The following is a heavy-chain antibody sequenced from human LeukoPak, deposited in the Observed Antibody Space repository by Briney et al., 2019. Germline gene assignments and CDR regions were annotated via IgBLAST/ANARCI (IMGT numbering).Heavy chain of an antibody. J-gene: IGHJ4*02. Sequence: SGPTLVKPTQTLTLTCTFSGFSLSTSGVGVGWIRQPPGKALEWLALIYWNDDKRCSPSLKSRLTITKDTSKNQVVLTMTNMDPVDTATYYCACLARRITIFGVVRPRGGENFDYWGQGTLVTVSS. V-gene: IGHV2-5*01. CDR2: IYWNDDK. CDR3: ACLARRITIFGVVRPRGGENFDY. CDR1: GFSLSTSGVG. D-gene: IGHD3-3*01.